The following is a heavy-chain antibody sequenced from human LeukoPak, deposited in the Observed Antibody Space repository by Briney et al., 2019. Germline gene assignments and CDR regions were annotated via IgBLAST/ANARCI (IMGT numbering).Heavy chain of an antibody. CDR2: IYTSGST. Sequence: SETLSLTCTVSGGSISSSYYYWGWIRQPPGKGLEWIGRIYTSGSTNYNPSLKSRVTISVDTSKNQFSLKLSSVTAADTAVYYCARNMNAFDIWGQGTMVTVSS. V-gene: IGHV4-61*02. CDR1: GGSISSSYYY. J-gene: IGHJ3*02. CDR3: ARNMNAFDI.